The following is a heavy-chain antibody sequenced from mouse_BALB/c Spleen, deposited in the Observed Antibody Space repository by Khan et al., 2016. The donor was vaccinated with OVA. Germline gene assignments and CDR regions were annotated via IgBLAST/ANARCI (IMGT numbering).Heavy chain of an antibody. CDR2: INPGSGGT. CDR3: ARSQLGLRFDY. J-gene: IGHJ2*01. Sequence: QVQLQQSGVELVRPGTSVKVSCKASGYAFTNYLIEWVKQRPGQGLEWIGVINPGSGGTNYNEKFKGKATLTSDKAPSTAYMQLSSLTSDDSAVYFCARSQLGLRFDYWGQGTTLTVSS. CDR1: GYAFTNYL. V-gene: IGHV1-54*01. D-gene: IGHD3-1*01.